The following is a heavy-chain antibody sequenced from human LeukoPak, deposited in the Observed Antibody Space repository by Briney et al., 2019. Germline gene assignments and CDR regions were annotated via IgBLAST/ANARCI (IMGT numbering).Heavy chain of an antibody. V-gene: IGHV3-23*01. D-gene: IGHD6-19*01. Sequence: GGSLKVSCAASGFNFRSYAMSWVRQAPGKGLEWVSTVTGGAVATYYADSVRGRHTISRDNSKNTLYLQMNSLRAEDTAVYYCARDSPLKGYNSGWATNSFDFWGQGTLVTVSS. CDR2: VTGGAVAT. J-gene: IGHJ4*02. CDR3: ARDSPLKGYNSGWATNSFDF. CDR1: GFNFRSYA.